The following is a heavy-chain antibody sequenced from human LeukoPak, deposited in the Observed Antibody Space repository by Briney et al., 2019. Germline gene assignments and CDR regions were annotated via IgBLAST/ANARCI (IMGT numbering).Heavy chain of an antibody. CDR1: GFTFSDNW. CDR2: IKQDGIEK. V-gene: IGHV3-7*05. CDR3: ARITTRYFDY. D-gene: IGHD1-1*01. J-gene: IGHJ4*02. Sequence: GGSLRLSCAVSGFTFSDNWMTWVRQAPGKGLEWVANIKQDGIEKYYVDSVKGRFTISRDNAKNSLFLQMDSLSAEDTAVYYCARITTRYFDYWGQGTLVTVSS.